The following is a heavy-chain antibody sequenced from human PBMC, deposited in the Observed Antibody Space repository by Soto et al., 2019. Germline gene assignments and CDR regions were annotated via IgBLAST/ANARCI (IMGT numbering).Heavy chain of an antibody. Sequence: QLQLQESGSGLVKPSQTLSLTCAVSGGSISSGGYSWSWLRQPPGKGLEWIGYIFHSGSTYYNPSLKRRVTTPEEGPKNHSSREGSCVTAGDTAVYYGAIEGGSGSPAGSFNFWGRGTLVTVSS. D-gene: IGHD1-26*01. CDR2: IFHSGST. CDR1: GGSISSGGYS. CDR3: AIEGGSGSPAGSFNF. J-gene: IGHJ2*01. V-gene: IGHV4-30-2*01.